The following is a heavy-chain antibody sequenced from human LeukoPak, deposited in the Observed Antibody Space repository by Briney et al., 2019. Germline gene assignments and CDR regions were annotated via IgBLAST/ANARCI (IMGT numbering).Heavy chain of an antibody. V-gene: IGHV1-2*02. J-gene: IGHJ4*02. CDR3: ARFGGSSSYWVSD. D-gene: IGHD6-6*01. Sequence: ASVKVSCKASGYTFTGYYMHWVRQAPGQGLEWMGWINPNSGGTNYAQKFQGRVTMTRDTSISTAYMEPSRLRSDDTAVYYCARFGGSSSYWVSDWGQGTLVTVSS. CDR1: GYTFTGYY. CDR2: INPNSGGT.